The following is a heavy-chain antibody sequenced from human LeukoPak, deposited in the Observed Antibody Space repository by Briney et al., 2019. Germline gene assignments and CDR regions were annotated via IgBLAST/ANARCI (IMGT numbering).Heavy chain of an antibody. D-gene: IGHD1-26*01. V-gene: IGHV3-66*01. CDR3: ARMGRGSYPDY. CDR2: IYSGGST. Sequence: GGSLRLSCAVSGFTVSSNYMSWVRQAPGKGLEWVSVIYSGGSTYHADSVKGRFTISRDNSKNTLYLQMNSLRAEDTAVYYCARMGRGSYPDYWGQGTLVTVSS. J-gene: IGHJ4*02. CDR1: GFTVSSNY.